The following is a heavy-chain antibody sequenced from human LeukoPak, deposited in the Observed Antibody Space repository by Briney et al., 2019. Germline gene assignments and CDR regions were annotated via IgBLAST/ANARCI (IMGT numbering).Heavy chain of an antibody. D-gene: IGHD6-13*01. Sequence: SETLSLTCTVSGDSISSYYWSWIRQPPGKGLEWIGYIYYSGSTNYNPSLKSRVTISVDTSKNQFSLKLSSVTAADTAVYYCARVHSSSWYSPFDYWGQGTLVTVSS. CDR3: ARVHSSSWYSPFDY. J-gene: IGHJ4*02. CDR1: GDSISSYY. CDR2: IYYSGST. V-gene: IGHV4-59*01.